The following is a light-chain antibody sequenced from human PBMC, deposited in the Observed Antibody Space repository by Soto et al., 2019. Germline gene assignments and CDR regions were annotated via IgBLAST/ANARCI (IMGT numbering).Light chain of an antibody. CDR2: GAS. V-gene: IGKV3-15*01. CDR3: QQYYDWPIT. CDR1: QSVSSN. Sequence: EIVMTQSPATLSVSTGERATLSCRASQSVSSNLAWYQQKPGQAPRLLIYGASTRATGIPARFSGSGSGTEFTLTISSLQSEDFAVYYCQQYYDWPITFGQGTRLE. J-gene: IGKJ5*01.